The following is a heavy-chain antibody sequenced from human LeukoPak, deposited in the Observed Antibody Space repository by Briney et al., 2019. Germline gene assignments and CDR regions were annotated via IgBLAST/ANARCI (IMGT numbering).Heavy chain of an antibody. V-gene: IGHV4-59*01. CDR3: ARVGSSSSFGY. CDR2: IYYSGST. CDR1: GGSISSYY. J-gene: IGHJ4*02. Sequence: SETLSLTCTVSGGSISSYYWSWIRQPPGKGLEWIGYIYYSGSTNYNPALKSRVTISVDTSKNRFSLKLSSVTAADTAVYYCARVGSSSSFGYWGQGTLVTASS. D-gene: IGHD6-6*01.